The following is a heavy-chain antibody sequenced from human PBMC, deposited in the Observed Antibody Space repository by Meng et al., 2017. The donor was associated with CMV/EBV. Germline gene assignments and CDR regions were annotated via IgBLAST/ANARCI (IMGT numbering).Heavy chain of an antibody. D-gene: IGHD6-19*01. CDR2: INPNDDT. V-gene: IGHV1-2*02. J-gene: IGHJ4*02. CDR1: GYTVTDYY. Sequence: VTLVQFGAEVKKPGASVKVSVKASGYTVTDYYIHWVRQAPGQWLEWMGWINPNDDTNYAQNFQGRVTMTRDMSINTVYMELSRLTSDDTAVYYCARSSGWSRFDYWGLGTLVTVSS. CDR3: ARSSGWSRFDY.